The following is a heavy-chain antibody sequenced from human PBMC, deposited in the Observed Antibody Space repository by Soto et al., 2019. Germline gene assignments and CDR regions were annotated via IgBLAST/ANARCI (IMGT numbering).Heavy chain of an antibody. CDR2: IYHSGST. CDR1: GGTIISGGYS. J-gene: IGHJ5*02. V-gene: IGHV4-30-2*01. D-gene: IGHD3-22*01. CDR3: ARGTHYYDSSGYTPGGWFDP. Sequence: SETLSVTCAVSGGTIISGGYSWIWIRQPPGKGLEWIGYIYHSGSTYYNPSLKSRVTISVDRSKNQFSLKLSSVTAADTAVYNCARGTHYYDSSGYTPGGWFDPWGQGTLVTVSS.